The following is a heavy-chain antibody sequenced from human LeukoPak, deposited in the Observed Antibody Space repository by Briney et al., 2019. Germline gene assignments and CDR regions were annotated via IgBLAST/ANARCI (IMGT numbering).Heavy chain of an antibody. CDR1: GGSISSYY. J-gene: IGHJ4*02. D-gene: IGHD1-26*01. CDR2: IYSSGST. Sequence: SETLSLTCTVSGGSISSYYWNWTRQPAGKELEWIGRIYSSGSTNYNPSLNSRITMSVDTSKNHFSLKLTSVTAADTAVYFCARGIVGTTAVLDYWGQGTLVTVSS. CDR3: ARGIVGTTAVLDY. V-gene: IGHV4-4*07.